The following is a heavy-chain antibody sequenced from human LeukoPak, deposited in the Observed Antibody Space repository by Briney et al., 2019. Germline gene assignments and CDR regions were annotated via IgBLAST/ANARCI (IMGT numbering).Heavy chain of an antibody. D-gene: IGHD3-10*01. CDR3: ARDSLIRGSGNSFDY. Sequence: PGGSLRLSCAASGFSFSTSTMNWVRQAPGKGLEWVSYISSSSSTIYYADSVKGRFTISRDNAKNSLYLQMNSLRAEDTAVYYCARDSLIRGSGNSFDYWGQGTLVTVSS. J-gene: IGHJ4*02. V-gene: IGHV3-48*04. CDR1: GFSFSTST. CDR2: ISSSSSTI.